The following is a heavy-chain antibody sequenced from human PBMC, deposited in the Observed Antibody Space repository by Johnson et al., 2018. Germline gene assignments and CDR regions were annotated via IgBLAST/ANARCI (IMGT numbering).Heavy chain of an antibody. V-gene: IGHV3-30-3*01. J-gene: IGHJ6*03. Sequence: QVQLVESGGGVVQPGRSLRLSCAASGFTFSSYAMHWVRQAPGKGLEWVAVISYDGSNKYYADSVKGRFTISRDNSKNTRYLQMNSLRAEDTAVYYCARAPQYSGYYYYMDVWGKGTTVTVSS. CDR2: ISYDGSNK. D-gene: IGHD5-12*01. CDR1: GFTFSSYA. CDR3: ARAPQYSGYYYYMDV.